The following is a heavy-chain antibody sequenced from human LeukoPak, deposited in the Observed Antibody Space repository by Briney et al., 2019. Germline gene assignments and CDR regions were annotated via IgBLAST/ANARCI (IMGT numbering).Heavy chain of an antibody. D-gene: IGHD1-26*01. CDR3: ASYSRSNVYYAY. V-gene: IGHV4-4*07. CDR2: IYDSGST. Sequence: SETLSLTCTVSGGSISSYYWSWIRQPAGKGLEWIGRIYDSGSTNYNPSLKSRVTMSVDTSKNQFSLKLSSVTAADTAVYYCASYSRSNVYYAYWGQGTLVTVSS. J-gene: IGHJ4*02. CDR1: GGSISSYY.